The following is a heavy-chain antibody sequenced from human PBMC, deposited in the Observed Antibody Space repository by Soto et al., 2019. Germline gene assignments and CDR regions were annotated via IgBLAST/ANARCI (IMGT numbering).Heavy chain of an antibody. CDR1: GFTFSSYW. CDR2: IKQDGSEE. J-gene: IGHJ4*02. CDR3: TKDGCSAGSRYCYSDY. V-gene: IGHV3-7*05. Sequence: EVQLVESGGGLVQPGGSLRLSCAASGFTFSSYWMTWVRQAPGKGLEWVAYIKQDGSEEYYVDSVKGRFTVSRDNAKNSLYLEMNSLRAEDTAVYYCTKDGCSAGSRYCYSDYWGQGTLVTVSS. D-gene: IGHD2-15*01.